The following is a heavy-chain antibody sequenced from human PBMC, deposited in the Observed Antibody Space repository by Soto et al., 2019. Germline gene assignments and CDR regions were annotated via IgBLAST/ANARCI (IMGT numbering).Heavy chain of an antibody. V-gene: IGHV4-61*01. CDR1: GASVSSGSHY. CDR3: ARDTYCSSTSCYKGQLGY. Sequence: SETLSLTCSVSGASVSSGSHYWSWIRQSPGKGLEWIGFIYYSGSTNYNPSLKSRVTISVDTSKNQFSLKVSSVTAADTAVYYCARDTYCSSTSCYKGQLGYWGQGTLVTVSS. J-gene: IGHJ4*02. D-gene: IGHD2-2*02. CDR2: IYYSGST.